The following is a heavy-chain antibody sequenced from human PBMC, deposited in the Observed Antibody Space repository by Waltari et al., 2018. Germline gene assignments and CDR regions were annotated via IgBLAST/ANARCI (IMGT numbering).Heavy chain of an antibody. CDR2: IYTSGST. V-gene: IGHV4-4*07. J-gene: IGHJ4*02. CDR1: GGSISSYS. CDR3: ARCGAAAAYYFDY. D-gene: IGHD6-13*01. Sequence: QVQLQESGPGLVKPSETLSLTCTVAGGSISSYSWSWIRPPAGKGLEWIGRIYTSGSTNYNPSLKSRVTMSVDTSKNQFSLKLSSVTAADTAVYYCARCGAAAAYYFDYWGQGTLVTVSS.